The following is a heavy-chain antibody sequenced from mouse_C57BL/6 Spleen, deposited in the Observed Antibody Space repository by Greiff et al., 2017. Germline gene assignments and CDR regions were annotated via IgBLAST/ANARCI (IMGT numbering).Heavy chain of an antibody. Sequence: VQLQQPGAELVKPGASVKLSCKASGYTFTSYWMQWVKQRPGQGLEWIGEIDPSDSYTNYNQKFKGKATLTLDTSSSTAYMQLSSLTSEDSAVYYCARRGSSGYAMDYWGQGTSVTVSS. V-gene: IGHV1-50*01. CDR3: ARRGSSGYAMDY. CDR2: IDPSDSYT. CDR1: GYTFTSYW. J-gene: IGHJ4*01. D-gene: IGHD3-2*02.